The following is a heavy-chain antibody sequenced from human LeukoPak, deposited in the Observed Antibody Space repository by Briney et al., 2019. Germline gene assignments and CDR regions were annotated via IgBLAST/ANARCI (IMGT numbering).Heavy chain of an antibody. V-gene: IGHV3-48*02. CDR3: ARVSYDSSGYFPSVGKDV. Sequence: GGSLRPSCAASGFTFSSYSVNWVRQAPGKGLEWVSYISSSSSTIYYADSVKGRFTISRDNAKNSLYLQMNSLRDEDTAVYYCARVSYDSSGYFPSVGKDVWGQGTTVTVSS. CDR1: GFTFSSYS. J-gene: IGHJ6*02. CDR2: ISSSSSTI. D-gene: IGHD3-22*01.